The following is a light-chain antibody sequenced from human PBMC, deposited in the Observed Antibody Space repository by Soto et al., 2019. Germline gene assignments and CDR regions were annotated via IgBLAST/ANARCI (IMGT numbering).Light chain of an antibody. V-gene: IGLV2-14*03. J-gene: IGLJ2*01. CDR3: SSYTSSSVV. CDR2: DVS. Sequence: QSALTQPASVSGSPGQSITISCTGTSSDVGAYNYVSWYQQHPGKAPKLMIYDVSNRPSGVSTRFSGSKSGNTASLTISGLQAEDEADYYCSSYTSSSVVFGGGTKVTVL. CDR1: SSDVGAYNY.